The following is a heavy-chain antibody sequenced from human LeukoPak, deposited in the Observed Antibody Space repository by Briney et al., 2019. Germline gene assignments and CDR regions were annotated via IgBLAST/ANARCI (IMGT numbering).Heavy chain of an antibody. D-gene: IGHD3-22*01. CDR2: IYYSGST. J-gene: IGHJ3*02. CDR1: GGSLSSSSYY. V-gene: IGHV4-39*01. Sequence: PSETLSLTCSVSGGSLSSSSYYWGWIRQPPGKGLEWIGSIYYSGSTYYNPSLKSRVTISVDTSKNQFSLKLSSVTAADTAVYYCARLNYYDSGGVAFDIWGQGTMVTVSS. CDR3: ARLNYYDSGGVAFDI.